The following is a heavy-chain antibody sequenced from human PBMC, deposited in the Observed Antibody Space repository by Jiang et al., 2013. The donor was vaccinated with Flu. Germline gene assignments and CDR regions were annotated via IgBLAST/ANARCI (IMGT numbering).Heavy chain of an antibody. CDR1: GGSISSSSYY. CDR2: INYRGIT. V-gene: IGHV4-39*01. J-gene: IGHJ4*02. Sequence: SGPGLVKSSETLSVTCSVSGGSISSSSYYWGWIRRPPGKGLEWIGSINYRGITHYNSSLKSRVTISVDTSKNQFSLRLTSVSAADTAVYYCARQIPYAPRGEDYFDYWGQGTLVTVS. CDR3: ARQIPYAPRGEDYFDY. D-gene: IGHD3-10*01.